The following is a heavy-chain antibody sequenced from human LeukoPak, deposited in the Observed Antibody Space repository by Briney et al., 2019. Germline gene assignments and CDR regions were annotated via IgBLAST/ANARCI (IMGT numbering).Heavy chain of an antibody. V-gene: IGHV4-39*01. CDR1: GDSTSSTHYY. Sequence: PSETLSLTCAVPGDSTSSTHYYWAWIRQTPETGLEWIGSIHDRGGAYYDPSLKSRVIMSVDTSKNQFSLKLTSVTAADTAMYFCARQSIPMAAYGSETYYNYYFATWRPGALVTVSS. D-gene: IGHD3-10*01. CDR2: IHDRGGA. J-gene: IGHJ4*02. CDR3: ARQSIPMAAYGSETYYNYYFAT.